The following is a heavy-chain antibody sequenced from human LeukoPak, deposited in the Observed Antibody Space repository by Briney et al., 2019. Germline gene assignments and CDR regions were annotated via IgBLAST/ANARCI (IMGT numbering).Heavy chain of an antibody. CDR1: GFTFSAYA. CDR2: ISSDGSKA. CDR3: ARGGDCSTTTCFRHFDF. V-gene: IGHV3-30-3*01. D-gene: IGHD2-2*01. Sequence: GGSLRLSCTVSGFTFSAYAIHWVRRAPGKGLEWVAIISSDGSKADYADSVKGRFTISRDNSQNTLYLQMNSLRLEDTAMYYCARGGDCSTTTCFRHFDFWGQGSLVTVSS. J-gene: IGHJ4*02.